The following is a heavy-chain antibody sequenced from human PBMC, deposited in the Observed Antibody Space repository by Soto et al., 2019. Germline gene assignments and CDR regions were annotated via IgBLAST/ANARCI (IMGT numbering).Heavy chain of an antibody. J-gene: IGHJ5*02. Sequence: QLQLQESGSRLVKSSETLSLTCAVSGDTISTGGYSWAWIRQPPGKPLERIGHTYHSGNPYYNPSPKSRVIRSMDRSKNHSSLKLSSVTAADTAVYYCARETYVDYGGYFDPWGQGTLVTVSS. CDR2: TYHSGNP. CDR3: ARETYVDYGGYFDP. D-gene: IGHD4-17*01. CDR1: GDTISTGGYS. V-gene: IGHV4-30-2*01.